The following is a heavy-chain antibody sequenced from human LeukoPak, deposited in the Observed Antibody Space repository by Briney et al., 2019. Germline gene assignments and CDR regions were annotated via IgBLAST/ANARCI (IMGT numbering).Heavy chain of an antibody. Sequence: SETLSLTCAVSGYSISSGYYWGWIRQPPGKGLEWIGSIYNSGSTYYNPSLKSRVTISVDTSKNQFSLKLSSVTAADTAVYYCTREKQWLLREDNWFDPWGQGTLVTVSS. V-gene: IGHV4-38-2*02. D-gene: IGHD6-19*01. CDR3: TREKQWLLREDNWFDP. CDR1: GYSISSGYY. CDR2: IYNSGST. J-gene: IGHJ5*02.